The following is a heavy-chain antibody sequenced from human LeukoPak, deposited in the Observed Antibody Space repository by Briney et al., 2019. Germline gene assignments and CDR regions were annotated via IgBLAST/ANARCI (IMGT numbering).Heavy chain of an antibody. J-gene: IGHJ4*02. CDR3: ARLSTTVPYYFDY. Sequence: GESLKISCKGSGYSFTSYWIGWVRQMPGKGLEWMGIIYPGDSDTRYSPSFQGQVTISADKSISTAYLQWSSLKAPDTAMYYCARLSTTVPYYFDYWGQGTLVTVSS. CDR2: IYPGDSDT. D-gene: IGHD4-11*01. CDR1: GYSFTSYW. V-gene: IGHV5-51*01.